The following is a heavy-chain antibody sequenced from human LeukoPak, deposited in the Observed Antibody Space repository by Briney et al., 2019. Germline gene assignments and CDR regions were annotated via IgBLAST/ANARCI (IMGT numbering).Heavy chain of an antibody. Sequence: PSETLSLTCTVSDGSISTYYWSWIRQPPGKGLEWIGSIYYSGSTNYNPSLKSRVTMSVDTSKNQFSLKLSSVTAADTAVYYCARDRVESYYYYGMDVWGQGTTVTVSS. V-gene: IGHV4-59*01. CDR1: DGSISTYY. D-gene: IGHD2-15*01. CDR2: IYYSGST. J-gene: IGHJ6*02. CDR3: ARDRVESYYYYGMDV.